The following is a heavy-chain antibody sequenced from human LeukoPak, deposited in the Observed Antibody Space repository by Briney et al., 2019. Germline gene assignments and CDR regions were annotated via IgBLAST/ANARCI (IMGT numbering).Heavy chain of an antibody. Sequence: GGSLRLSCAASGFIFSEYAMHGVRQAPGKGLEWVAVISDDGTYKHYADSVKGRFTISRDNSKNTLYVQMNSLRPDETAVYYCARDRSSLEYWGQGTLVTVSS. CDR2: ISDDGTYK. D-gene: IGHD2-2*01. CDR1: GFIFSEYA. CDR3: ARDRSSLEY. J-gene: IGHJ4*02. V-gene: IGHV3-30-3*01.